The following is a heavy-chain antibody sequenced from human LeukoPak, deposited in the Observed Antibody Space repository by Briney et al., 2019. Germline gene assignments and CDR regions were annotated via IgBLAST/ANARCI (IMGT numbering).Heavy chain of an antibody. J-gene: IGHJ5*02. CDR3: ARANVVVVAAGWFDP. Sequence: SVKVSCKASGGTFSSYAISWVRQAPGQGLEWMGGIIPIFGTANYAQKFQGRVTITVDESTSTAYMELSSLRSEDTAVYYCARANVVVVAAGWFDPWDQGTLVTVSS. D-gene: IGHD2-15*01. CDR2: IIPIFGTA. V-gene: IGHV1-69*13. CDR1: GGTFSSYA.